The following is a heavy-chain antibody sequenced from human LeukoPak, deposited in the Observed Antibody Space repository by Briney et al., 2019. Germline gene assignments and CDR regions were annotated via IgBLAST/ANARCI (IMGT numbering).Heavy chain of an antibody. V-gene: IGHV3-30*02. D-gene: IGHD3-10*01. CDR2: IRNDGNNK. J-gene: IGHJ6*04. CDR3: GGETQYCGSGGYMDV. Sequence: GGSLRLSCTASGLTFSSYGMHWVRQAPGKGLEWVALIRNDGNNKYYADPVKGRFTISRDNSKNTLYLQMNSLRVEDTALYYCGGETQYCGSGGYMDVWGKGTTVTVSS. CDR1: GLTFSSYG.